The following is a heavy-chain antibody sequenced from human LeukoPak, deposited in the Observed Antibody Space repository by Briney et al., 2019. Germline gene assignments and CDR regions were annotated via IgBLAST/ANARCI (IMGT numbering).Heavy chain of an antibody. Sequence: SETLSLTCTVSGDSISSYFWSWIRQPPGKGLEWIGYAHSSGSTNYNPSLESRVTISADASKNQFSLNLRSVTAADTAVYYCARDSHSIDIATPGGFDPWGQGTLVTVSS. J-gene: IGHJ5*02. CDR3: ARDSHSIDIATPGGFDP. V-gene: IGHV4-59*01. D-gene: IGHD1-26*01. CDR2: AHSSGST. CDR1: GDSISSYF.